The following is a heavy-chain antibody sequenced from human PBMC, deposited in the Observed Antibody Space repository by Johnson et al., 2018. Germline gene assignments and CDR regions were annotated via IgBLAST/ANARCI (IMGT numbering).Heavy chain of an antibody. CDR2: IIPIFGTA. Sequence: QVQLVESGAEVKKPGSSVKVSCKASGGTFSSYAISWVRQAPGQGLEWMGGIIPIFGTANYAQKFQGRVTITADESTGTAYMELSSLGSEDTAVYYWARAGWGYSGYDWGAFDIWGQGTMVTVSS. CDR1: GGTFSSYA. CDR3: ARAGWGYSGYDWGAFDI. J-gene: IGHJ3*02. V-gene: IGHV1-69*01. D-gene: IGHD5-12*01.